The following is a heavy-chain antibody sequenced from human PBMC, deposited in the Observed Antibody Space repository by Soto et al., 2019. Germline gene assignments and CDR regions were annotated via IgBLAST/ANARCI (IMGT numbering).Heavy chain of an antibody. CDR3: ARLYRRDALDI. J-gene: IGHJ3*02. D-gene: IGHD3-16*02. CDR2: THYSGST. Sequence: SENLRLPCTVSGGFISSYYWRWIRQPPGKGLEWIGYTHYSGSTNYNPSLKSRVTISVDTSKNQFPLKMSSVTAADTAVYYCARLYRRDALDIWGQGTMVTVSS. V-gene: IGHV4-59*08. CDR1: GGFISSYY.